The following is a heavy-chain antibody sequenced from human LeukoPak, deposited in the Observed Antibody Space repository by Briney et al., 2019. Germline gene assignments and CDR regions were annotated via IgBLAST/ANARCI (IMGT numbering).Heavy chain of an antibody. V-gene: IGHV3-7*05. Sequence: GGSLRLSCAASGFTFSSYLMSWVRQAPGKGLDWVANIKQDGSEKYYVDSVKGRFTISRDNAKNSLYLQMNSLRAEDTAVYYCARGNGDLPFDYWGQGTLVTVSS. D-gene: IGHD4-17*01. CDR1: GFTFSSYL. J-gene: IGHJ4*02. CDR3: ARGNGDLPFDY. CDR2: IKQDGSEK.